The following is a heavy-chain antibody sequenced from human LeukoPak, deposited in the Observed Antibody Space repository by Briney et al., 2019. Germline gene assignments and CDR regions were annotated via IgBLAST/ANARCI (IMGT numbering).Heavy chain of an antibody. CDR1: GYTLTELS. CDR2: FDPEDGET. D-gene: IGHD3-10*01. Sequence: WASVKVSCKVSGYTLTELSMHWLRQPPGKGLEWMGGFDPEDGETIYAQRFQGRVTMTEDTSTDTDYMELSSLRSEDTAVYYCATSLPSMDLVRGRNRFDPWGQGTLVTVSS. CDR3: ATSLPSMDLVRGRNRFDP. V-gene: IGHV1-24*01. J-gene: IGHJ5*02.